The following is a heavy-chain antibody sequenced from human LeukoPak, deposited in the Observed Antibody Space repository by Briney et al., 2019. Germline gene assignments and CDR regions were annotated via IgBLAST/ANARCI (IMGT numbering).Heavy chain of an antibody. CDR2: INGDGSST. CDR3: ARDIAVAGNYFDY. V-gene: IGHV3-74*01. J-gene: IGHJ4*02. Sequence: PGGSLRLSCAASGFTFSNYWMHWVRQAPGKGLVWVSRINGDGSSTTYADSVEGRFIISRDNPKNTLYLQMNSLRAEDTAVYYCARDIAVAGNYFDYWGQGTLVNVSP. D-gene: IGHD6-19*01. CDR1: GFTFSNYW.